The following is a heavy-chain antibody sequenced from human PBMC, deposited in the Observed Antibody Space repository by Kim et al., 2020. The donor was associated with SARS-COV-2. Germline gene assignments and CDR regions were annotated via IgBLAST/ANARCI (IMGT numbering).Heavy chain of an antibody. CDR2: ISRSGSTI. D-gene: IGHD3-10*01. Sequence: GSLRLSCVASGFIFSDSYMSWMRQTPEKGLEWVSYISRSGSTIHYTDSVKGRFTISRDNAKNSLYLQLSSLSAEDTAVYYCARARWGSGSYFFDYWGQG. J-gene: IGHJ4*02. CDR1: GFIFSDSY. V-gene: IGHV3-11*04. CDR3: ARARWGSGSYFFDY.